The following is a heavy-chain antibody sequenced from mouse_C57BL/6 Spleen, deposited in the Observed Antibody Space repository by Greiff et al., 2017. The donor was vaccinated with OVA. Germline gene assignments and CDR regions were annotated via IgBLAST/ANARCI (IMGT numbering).Heavy chain of an antibody. D-gene: IGHD3-2*02. CDR3: ARDSSGYRAY. Sequence: EVQLVESGPGLVKPSQSLSLTCSVTCYSIPRGYYWNFIRQFPGTKLEWMGYISYDGSNNYNPSLKNRISITRDTSKNQFFLKLNAVTTEDTATYYCARDSSGYRAYWGKGTLVTVSA. J-gene: IGHJ3*01. V-gene: IGHV3-6*01. CDR2: ISYDGSN. CDR1: CYSIPRGYY.